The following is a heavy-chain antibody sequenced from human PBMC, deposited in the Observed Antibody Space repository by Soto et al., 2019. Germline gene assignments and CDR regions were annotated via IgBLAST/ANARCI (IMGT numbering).Heavy chain of an antibody. J-gene: IGHJ5*02. CDR3: VHRLYGGNPVNH. V-gene: IGHV2-5*02. D-gene: IGHD4-17*01. Sequence: SGPTLVNPTQTLTLTCTFSGFSLSTSGVGVGWIRQPPGKALEWLALIYGDDDKRYSPSLKSRLTITKDISKNQVVLTMTNMDPVDTATYYCVHRLYGGNPVNHWGQGTLVTVSS. CDR1: GFSLSTSGVG. CDR2: IYGDDDK.